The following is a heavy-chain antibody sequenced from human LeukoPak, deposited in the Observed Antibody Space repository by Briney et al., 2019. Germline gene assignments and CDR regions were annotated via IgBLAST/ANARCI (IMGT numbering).Heavy chain of an antibody. Sequence: GGSLRLSCAASGFTVSTNYMSWVRQAPGKGLEWVSIIYSGGSTYYADSVKGRFTISRDNSKNALYLQVNSLRADDAALYYCAKSHYYGSGSIDYWGQGTLVTVSS. CDR3: AKSHYYGSGSIDY. D-gene: IGHD3-10*01. J-gene: IGHJ4*02. CDR1: GFTVSTNY. CDR2: IYSGGST. V-gene: IGHV3-53*01.